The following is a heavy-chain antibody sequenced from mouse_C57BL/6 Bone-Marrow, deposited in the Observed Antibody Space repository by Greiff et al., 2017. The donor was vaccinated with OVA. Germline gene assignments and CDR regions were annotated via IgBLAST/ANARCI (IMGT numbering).Heavy chain of an antibody. CDR1: GFNIKDYY. V-gene: IGHV14-1*01. J-gene: IGHJ3*01. D-gene: IGHD1-1*01. Sequence: EVQLQQSGAELVRPGASVKLSCTASGFNIKDYYMHWVKQRPEQGLEWIGRIDPEDGDPEYAPKFQGKATMTADTSSNTAYLQLSSLTSEDTAVYYCIGDIYYYGSRFAYWGQGTLVTVSA. CDR2: IDPEDGDP. CDR3: IGDIYYYGSRFAY.